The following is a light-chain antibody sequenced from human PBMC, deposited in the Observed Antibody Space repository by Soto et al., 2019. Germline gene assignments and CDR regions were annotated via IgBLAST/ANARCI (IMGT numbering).Light chain of an antibody. CDR3: QQYDNWLPT. CDR1: QSIKTN. J-gene: IGKJ5*01. CDR2: GAS. V-gene: IGKV3-15*01. Sequence: EIVMTQSPATLSVSPVERATLSCRAAQSIKTNLAWYQQKPGQAPRLLIYGASTRATGVPGRVSGSGSGTEFTLTISSLQSEDFAVYYCQQYDNWLPTFGQGTRLESK.